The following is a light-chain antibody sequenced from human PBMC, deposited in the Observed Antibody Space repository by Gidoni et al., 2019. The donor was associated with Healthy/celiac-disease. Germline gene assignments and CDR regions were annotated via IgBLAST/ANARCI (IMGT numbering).Light chain of an antibody. CDR3: QQY. J-gene: IGKJ5*01. V-gene: IGKV1-33*01. CDR1: QDISNY. CDR2: DAS. Sequence: DIQMTQSPSSLSASVGDRVTITCQASQDISNYLNWYQQKPGKAPKLLIYDASNLETGVPSRFSGSGSGTDFTFTISSLQPEDIATYYCQQYFXQXTRLEIK.